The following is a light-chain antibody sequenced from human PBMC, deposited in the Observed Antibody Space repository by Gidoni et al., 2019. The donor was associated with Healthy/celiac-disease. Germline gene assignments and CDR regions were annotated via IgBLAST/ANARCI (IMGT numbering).Light chain of an antibody. Sequence: DIVMTQSPLSLPVTPGEPASISCRSSQSLLHSNGYNYLDWYLQKPGQSPQLLIYLGSNRASGVPDRYSGSGSGTDFTLKISRVEAEDVGVDYCRQDLQTPVFGGGTKVEIK. V-gene: IGKV2-28*01. J-gene: IGKJ4*01. CDR3: RQDLQTPV. CDR2: LGS. CDR1: QSLLHSNGYNY.